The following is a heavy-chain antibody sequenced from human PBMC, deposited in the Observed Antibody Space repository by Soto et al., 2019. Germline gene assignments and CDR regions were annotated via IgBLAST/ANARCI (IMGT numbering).Heavy chain of an antibody. CDR3: AHRRSGYFDS. V-gene: IGHV2-5*02. J-gene: IGHJ4*02. Sequence: QITLKESGPTLVKPTQTLTLTCTFSGFSLTETGMGVGWIRQPPGKALEWLALIYWDHDKRYSPSLKRGLTISKDASKNQVVLTKTNVDAVDTATYYCAHRRSGYFDSWGQGTLVTVSS. CDR1: GFSLTETGMG. CDR2: IYWDHDK.